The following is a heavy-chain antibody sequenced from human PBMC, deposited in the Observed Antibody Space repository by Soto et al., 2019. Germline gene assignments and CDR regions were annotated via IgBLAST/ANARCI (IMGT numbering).Heavy chain of an antibody. V-gene: IGHV3-23*01. CDR3: AKDLGLGVIAGYPHDC. J-gene: IGHJ4*02. D-gene: IGHD3-9*01. Sequence: DVQLLDSGGGLVQPGGSLRLSCAALGFTFNNYAMSWVRQAPGKGLEWVSTISVSGANTYYADSVKGRFTISRDDSKNTLYLQMNSLGAEDTAVYYCAKDLGLGVIAGYPHDCWGQGTLVTVSS. CDR2: ISVSGANT. CDR1: GFTFNNYA.